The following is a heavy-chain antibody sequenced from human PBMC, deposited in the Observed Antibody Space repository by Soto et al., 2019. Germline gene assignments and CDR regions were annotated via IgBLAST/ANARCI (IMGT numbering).Heavy chain of an antibody. CDR1: GFTFSSYW. V-gene: IGHV3-74*01. CDR2: INSDGSST. J-gene: IGHJ4*02. D-gene: IGHD5-18*01. CDR3: ARAREPEYSSAIFFDI. Sequence: GGSLRLSCAASGFTFSSYWMHWVRQAPGKGLVWVSRINSDGSSTTYADSVKGRFTISRDNAKNTLYLQMNSLTDEDTAVYYCARAREPEYSSAIFFDIWGQGALVTVSS.